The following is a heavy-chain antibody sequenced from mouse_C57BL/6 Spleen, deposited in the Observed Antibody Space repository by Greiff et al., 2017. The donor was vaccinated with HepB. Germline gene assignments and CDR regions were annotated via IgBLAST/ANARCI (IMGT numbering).Heavy chain of an antibody. V-gene: IGHV1-64*01. J-gene: IGHJ1*03. CDR2: IHPNSGST. CDR1: GYTFTSYW. D-gene: IGHD2-5*01. Sequence: VQLQQPGAELVKPGASVKLSCKASGYTFTSYWMHWVKQRPGQGLEWIGMIHPNSGSTNYNEKFKSKATLTVDKSSSTAYMQLSSLTSEDSAVYYCASYNNYRWYFDVWGTGTTVTVSS. CDR3: ASYNNYRWYFDV.